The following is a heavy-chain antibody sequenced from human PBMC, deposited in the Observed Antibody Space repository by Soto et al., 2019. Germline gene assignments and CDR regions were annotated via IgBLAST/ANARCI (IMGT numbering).Heavy chain of an antibody. CDR2: IYYSGST. J-gene: IGHJ5*02. CDR1: GGSISSSSYY. V-gene: IGHV4-39*01. Sequence: QLQLQESGPGLVKPSETLSLTCTVSGGSISSSSYYWGWIRQPPGKGLEWIGSIYYSGSTYYNPSLKRRVTIPVGTSKNQFSLKLSSVTAADPAVYYCARQHVWGLGRRGNWFDPWGQGTLVTVSS. CDR3: ARQHVWGLGRRGNWFDP. D-gene: IGHD3-16*01.